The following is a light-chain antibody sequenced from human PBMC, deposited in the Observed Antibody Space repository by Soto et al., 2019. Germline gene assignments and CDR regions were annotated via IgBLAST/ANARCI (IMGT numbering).Light chain of an antibody. CDR1: QSVSSSY. V-gene: IGKV3-20*01. CDR3: QQYGSSPRT. J-gene: IGKJ1*01. Sequence: EILLTQSPGTLSLSPWEIATHSCRASQSVSSSYLAWYQQKPGQAPRLLIYGASSRATGIPDRFSGSGSGTDFTLTISRLEPEDFAVYYCQQYGSSPRTFGQGTKVDIK. CDR2: GAS.